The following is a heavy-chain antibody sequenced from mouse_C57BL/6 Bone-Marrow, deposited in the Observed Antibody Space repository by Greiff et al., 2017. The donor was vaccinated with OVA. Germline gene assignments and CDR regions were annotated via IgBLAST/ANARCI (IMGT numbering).Heavy chain of an antibody. D-gene: IGHD2-3*01. Sequence: EVQLVESGGGLVKPGGSLKLSCAASGFTFSSYAMSWARQTPEKRLEWVATISDGGSYTYYPDNVKGRFTIYRANAKNNPYLQMSHLKSEDTAMYYCARDLLYDYNAMDYWGQGTSVTVSS. J-gene: IGHJ4*01. CDR2: ISDGGSYT. V-gene: IGHV5-4*01. CDR3: ARDLLYDYNAMDY. CDR1: GFTFSSYA.